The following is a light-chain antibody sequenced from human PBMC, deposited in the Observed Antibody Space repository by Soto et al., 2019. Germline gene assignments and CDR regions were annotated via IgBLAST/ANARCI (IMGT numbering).Light chain of an antibody. CDR3: QQLFDSQIT. CDR2: AAS. CDR1: QSISTS. J-gene: IGKJ5*01. V-gene: IGKV1-9*01. Sequence: IPMTQPPSTLTASIENRVTITWLASQSISTSLAWYQVKPGKAPKLLIYAASTLESGVPSRFSATVSGTEFSLTITSLQPEDFATYYCQQLFDSQITFGQGTRLEI.